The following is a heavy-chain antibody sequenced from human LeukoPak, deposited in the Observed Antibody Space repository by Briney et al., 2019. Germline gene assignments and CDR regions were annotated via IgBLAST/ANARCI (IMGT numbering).Heavy chain of an antibody. CDR1: GGSFSGYY. CDR3: ARPVTMVRGVPVFDY. J-gene: IGHJ4*02. V-gene: IGHV4-34*01. D-gene: IGHD3-10*01. CDR2: INHSGST. Sequence: PSETLSLTCAVYGGSFSGYYWSWIRQPPGKGLGWIGEINHSGSTNYNPSLKSRVTISVDTSKNQFSLKLSSVTAADTAVYYCARPVTMVRGVPVFDYWGQGTLVTVSS.